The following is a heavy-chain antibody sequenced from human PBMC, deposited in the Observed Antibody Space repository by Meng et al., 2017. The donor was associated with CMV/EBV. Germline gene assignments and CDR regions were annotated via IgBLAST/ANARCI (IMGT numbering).Heavy chain of an antibody. CDR1: GFTFSSYW. CDR2: INSDGSST. CDR3: ARDSIAARPGWFDP. J-gene: IGHJ5*02. V-gene: IGHV3-74*01. D-gene: IGHD6-6*01. Sequence: SSGFTFSSYWMHWVRQAPGKALVWVSRINSDGSSTSYADSVKGRFTISRDNAKNTLYLQMNSLRAEDTAVYYCARDSIAARPGWFDPWGQGTLVTVSS.